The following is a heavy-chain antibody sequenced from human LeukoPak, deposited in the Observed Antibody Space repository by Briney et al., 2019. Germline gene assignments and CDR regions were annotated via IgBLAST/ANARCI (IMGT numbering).Heavy chain of an antibody. Sequence: ASMKVSCKTSGYTFTGYYIHWVRQAPGQGLEWMGWINANSGGTNYAQKFQGRVTMTRDTSISTAYMELSRLRSDDTAVYYCARDLSSSSGYYYYYMDVWGKGTTVTVSS. D-gene: IGHD6-6*01. CDR2: INANSGGT. V-gene: IGHV1-2*02. CDR1: GYTFTGYY. CDR3: ARDLSSSSGYYYYYMDV. J-gene: IGHJ6*03.